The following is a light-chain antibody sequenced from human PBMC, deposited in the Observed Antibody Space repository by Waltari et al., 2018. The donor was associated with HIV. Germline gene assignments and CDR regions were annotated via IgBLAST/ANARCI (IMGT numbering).Light chain of an antibody. V-gene: IGLV1-44*01. CDR1: NSNIGTYS. Sequence: QSVLTQSPSASATPGQTVTISCAGGNSNIGTYSVNWYQHLPGTAPKTLLYTRNQRPSGVPDRFSGSKSGNTASLTISGLQADDEAVYYCCSHAAFNILLFGGGTKVTVL. CDR3: CSHAAFNILL. J-gene: IGLJ2*01. CDR2: TRN.